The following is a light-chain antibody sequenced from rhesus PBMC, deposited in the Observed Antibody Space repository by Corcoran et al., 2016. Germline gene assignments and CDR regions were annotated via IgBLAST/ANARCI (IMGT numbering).Light chain of an antibody. CDR1: QGISSW. J-gene: IGKJ1*01. Sequence: DIQMTQSPSSLSASVGDTVTITCRASQGISSWLAWYKQKPGKAPKLLIYKASSWQSGVPSRFSGSGSETDFTLTSSSLRSEDFATYYCQQYSSRRTFGQGTKVAIK. CDR2: KAS. V-gene: IGKV1-22*01. CDR3: QQYSSRRT.